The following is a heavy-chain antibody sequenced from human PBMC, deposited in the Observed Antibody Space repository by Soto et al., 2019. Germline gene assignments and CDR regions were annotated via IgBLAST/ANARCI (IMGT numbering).Heavy chain of an antibody. Sequence: QVQLVQSGAEVKKPGSSVKVSCKASGATFNTFTISWVRQAPGQGLEWMGGTIPLFGTTNYAQKFQGRVTVTADESTSTAYMELSGPRSEDTAVYYCASPSPWPAVGGGADWSFDVWGQGTMVTVSS. J-gene: IGHJ3*01. CDR3: ASPSPWPAVGGGADWSFDV. CDR2: TIPLFGTT. CDR1: GATFNTFT. D-gene: IGHD2-2*01. V-gene: IGHV1-69*01.